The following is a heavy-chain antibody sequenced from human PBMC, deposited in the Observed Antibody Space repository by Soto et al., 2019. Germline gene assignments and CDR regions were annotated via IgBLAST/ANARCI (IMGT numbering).Heavy chain of an antibody. Sequence: QVQLVQSGAEVKKPGSSVKVSCKASGGTFSSYAISWVRQAPGQGLEWMGGIIPIFGTANYAQKFQGRVTITADESTSTAYMELSSLRSEDTAVYYCARDRGYYDSSGYYSYYFDYWGQGTLVTVSS. J-gene: IGHJ4*02. CDR3: ARDRGYYDSSGYYSYYFDY. CDR2: IIPIFGTA. CDR1: GGTFSSYA. D-gene: IGHD3-22*01. V-gene: IGHV1-69*01.